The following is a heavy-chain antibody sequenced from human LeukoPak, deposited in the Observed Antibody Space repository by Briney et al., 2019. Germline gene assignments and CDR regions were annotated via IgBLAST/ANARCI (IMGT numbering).Heavy chain of an antibody. CDR1: GGSISSHY. CDR2: IYYSGST. CDR3: ARDFEGSSWTGPPGLNWFDP. Sequence: PSETLSLTCTVSGGSISSHYWSWIRQPPGKGLEWIGYIYYSGSTNYNPSLKSRVTISVDTSKNQFSLKLSSVTAADTAVYYCARDFEGSSWTGPPGLNWFDPWGQGTLVTVSS. J-gene: IGHJ5*02. D-gene: IGHD6-13*01. V-gene: IGHV4-59*11.